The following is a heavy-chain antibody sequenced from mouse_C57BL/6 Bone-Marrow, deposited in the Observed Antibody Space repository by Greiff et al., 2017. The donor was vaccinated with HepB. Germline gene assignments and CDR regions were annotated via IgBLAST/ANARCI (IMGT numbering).Heavy chain of an antibody. D-gene: IGHD2-5*01. Sequence: QLQQSGAELAKPGASVKLSCKASGYTFTSYWMHWVKLRPGQGLEWIGYINPSSGFTKYNQKFKDKATLTADKSSSTAYMQLSSLTYEDSAVYYCASVDYSNYVPYYYAMDYWGQGTSVTVSS. CDR2: INPSSGFT. CDR3: ASVDYSNYVPYYYAMDY. CDR1: GYTFTSYW. J-gene: IGHJ4*01. V-gene: IGHV1-7*01.